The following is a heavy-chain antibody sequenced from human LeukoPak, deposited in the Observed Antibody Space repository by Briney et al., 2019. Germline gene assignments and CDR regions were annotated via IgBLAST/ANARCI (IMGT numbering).Heavy chain of an antibody. CDR2: IIPILGIA. Sequence: GASVKVSCKASGGTFSSYAISWVRQAPGQGLEWMGRIIPILGIANYAQKFQGRVTITADKSTSTAYMELSSLRSEDTAVYYCASSPPDIVAVPAALDYWGQGTLVTVSS. CDR3: ASSPPDIVAVPAALDY. D-gene: IGHD2-2*01. V-gene: IGHV1-69*04. J-gene: IGHJ4*02. CDR1: GGTFSSYA.